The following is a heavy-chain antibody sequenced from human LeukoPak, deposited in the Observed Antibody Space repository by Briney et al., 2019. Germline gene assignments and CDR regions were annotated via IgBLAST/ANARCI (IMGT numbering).Heavy chain of an antibody. V-gene: IGHV4-59*01. CDR3: ARGYQTYYYYYMDV. CDR1: GGSISSYY. Sequence: SETLSLTCTVSGGSISSYYWSWIRQPPGKGREWIGHVYYSGSTNYNPSLKSPVVISVDTSNNQFSLKLSSVTAADTALYYCARGYQTYYYYYMDVWGKGTTVTVSS. D-gene: IGHD2-2*01. CDR2: VYYSGST. J-gene: IGHJ6*03.